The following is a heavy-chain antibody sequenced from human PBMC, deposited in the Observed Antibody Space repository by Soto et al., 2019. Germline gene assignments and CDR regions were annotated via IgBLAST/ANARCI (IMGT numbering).Heavy chain of an antibody. D-gene: IGHD3-22*01. CDR1: GGSISSSSYY. V-gene: IGHV4-39*07. CDR2: IYYSGST. J-gene: IGHJ5*02. CDR3: ARPGNYYDRFDP. Sequence: PSETLSLTCTVSGGSISSSSYYWGWIRQPPGKGLEWIGSIYYSGSTYYNPSLKSRVTISVDTSKNQFSLKLSSVTAADTAVYYCARPGNYYDRFDPWGQGTLVTVSS.